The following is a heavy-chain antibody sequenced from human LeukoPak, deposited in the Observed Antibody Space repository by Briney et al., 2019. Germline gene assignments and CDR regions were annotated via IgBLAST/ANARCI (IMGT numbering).Heavy chain of an antibody. J-gene: IGHJ6*02. Sequence: SEPLSLTCDVFGGSFTDFFWTGIRQSPGEGLEGLGEINDYTGNPSSYPSLYSRVSISLEKSKNQFSLELRSVTAADTAVYYCARGRIAKIVVVHSFHYGMDVWGQGTTVTVSS. CDR3: ARGRIAKIVVVHSFHYGMDV. D-gene: IGHD3-22*01. V-gene: IGHV4-34*01. CDR2: INDYTGNP. CDR1: GGSFTDFF.